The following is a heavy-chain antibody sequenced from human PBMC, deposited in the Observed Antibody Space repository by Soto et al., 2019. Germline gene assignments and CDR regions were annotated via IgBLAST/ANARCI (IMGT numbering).Heavy chain of an antibody. CDR1: SGSISSAGHY. D-gene: IGHD6-6*01. CDR2: IYYSGST. J-gene: IGHJ6*02. V-gene: IGHV4-31*03. CDR3: ARESGGYDSSTRYGLDV. Sequence: PSETLSLTCSVSSGSISSAGHYWTWIRQPPGKGLEWIGYIYYSGSTDYNPSLKSRVTISVDRSKNQFSLNLSSVTAADTAIYYCARESGGYDSSTRYGLDVWGQGTAVTVSS.